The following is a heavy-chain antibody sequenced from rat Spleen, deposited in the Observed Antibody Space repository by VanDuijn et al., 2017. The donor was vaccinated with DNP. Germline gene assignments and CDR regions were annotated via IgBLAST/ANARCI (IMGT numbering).Heavy chain of an antibody. Sequence: EVQLVESGGGLVQPGRSLKLSCAASGFTFSDYYMAWVRQAPTKGLEWVAYIGSDGYAPYYGDSVKGRFTISRDNAKSTLYLQMNSLRSEDTATYYCARGYYSRDWYFDFWGPGTMVTVSS. J-gene: IGHJ1*01. CDR2: IGSDGYAP. V-gene: IGHV5-22*01. CDR1: GFTFSDYY. CDR3: ARGYYSRDWYFDF. D-gene: IGHD1-8*01.